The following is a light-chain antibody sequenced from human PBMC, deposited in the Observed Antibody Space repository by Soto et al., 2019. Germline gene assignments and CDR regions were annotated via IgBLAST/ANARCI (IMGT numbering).Light chain of an antibody. CDR3: SSYTSSSLHV. V-gene: IGLV2-14*03. CDR1: SSDVGGYNY. CDR2: DVS. J-gene: IGLJ1*01. Sequence: QSVLTQPASVSVSPGQSSTISCTGTSSDVGGYNYVSWYQQHPGKAPKLMIYDVSNRPSGVSNRFSGSKSGNTASLTISGLQAEDEADYYCSSYTSSSLHVFGTGTKVTVL.